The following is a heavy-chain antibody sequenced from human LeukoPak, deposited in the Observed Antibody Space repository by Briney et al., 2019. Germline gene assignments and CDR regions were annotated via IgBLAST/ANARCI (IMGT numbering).Heavy chain of an antibody. CDR2: INHSGST. V-gene: IGHV4-34*01. Sequence: PSETLSLTCAVYGGSFSGYYWSWIRQPPGKGLEWIGEINHSGSTNYNPSLKSRVTIPVDTSKNQFSLKLSSVTAADTAVYYCARGRGYCSSTSCYDFDYWGQGTLVTVSS. J-gene: IGHJ4*02. D-gene: IGHD2-2*01. CDR3: ARGRGYCSSTSCYDFDY. CDR1: GGSFSGYY.